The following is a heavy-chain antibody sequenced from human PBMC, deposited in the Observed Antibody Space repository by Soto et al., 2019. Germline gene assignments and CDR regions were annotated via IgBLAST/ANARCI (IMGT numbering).Heavy chain of an antibody. J-gene: IGHJ4*02. CDR2: MNPNSGNT. V-gene: IGHV1-8*01. D-gene: IGHD3-3*01. Sequence: ASVKVSCKASGYTFTSYDINWVRQATGQGLEWMGWMNPNSGNTGYAQKFQGRLTMTRNTSISTAYMELSRLTSEDTAVYYCARDLRYYDFWSGPNFDYWGQGTLVTVSS. CDR1: GYTFTSYD. CDR3: ARDLRYYDFWSGPNFDY.